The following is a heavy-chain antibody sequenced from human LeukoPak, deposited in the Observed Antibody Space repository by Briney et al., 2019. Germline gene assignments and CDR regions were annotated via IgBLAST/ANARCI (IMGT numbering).Heavy chain of an antibody. CDR3: ARSYYDFWSGYYNLFDY. CDR1: GGSISSYY. V-gene: IGHV4-59*01. CDR2: IYYSGST. J-gene: IGHJ4*02. Sequence: SETLSLTCTVSGGSISSYYWSWIRQPPGKGLEWIGYIYYSGSTNYNPSLKSRVTISVDTSKSQFSLKLSSVTAADTAVYYCARSYYDFWSGYYNLFDYWGQGTLVTVSS. D-gene: IGHD3-3*01.